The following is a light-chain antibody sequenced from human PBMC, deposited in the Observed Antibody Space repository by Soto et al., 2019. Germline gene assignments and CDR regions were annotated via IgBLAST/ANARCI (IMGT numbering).Light chain of an antibody. CDR3: CSYAGSYTVV. J-gene: IGLJ2*01. CDR2: DVS. Sequence: QSALIQPRSVSGSPGQSVTISCTGTSSDVGGYNYVSWYQQHPGKAPKLMIYDVSKRPSGVPDRFSGSKSGNTASLTISGLQAEDEADYYCCSYAGSYTVVFGGGTKLTVL. CDR1: SSDVGGYNY. V-gene: IGLV2-11*01.